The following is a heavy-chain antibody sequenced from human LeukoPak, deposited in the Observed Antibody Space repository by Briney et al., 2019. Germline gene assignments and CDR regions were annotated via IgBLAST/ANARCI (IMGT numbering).Heavy chain of an antibody. Sequence: PGGSLRLSCAASGFTFDDYAMHWARQAPGKGLEWVSGISWNSGSIGYADSVKGRFTISRDNAKNSLYLQMNSLRAEDTALYYCAKALEVYYYGSGSGYWGQGTLVTVSS. CDR1: GFTFDDYA. CDR2: ISWNSGSI. CDR3: AKALEVYYYGSGSGY. V-gene: IGHV3-9*01. D-gene: IGHD3-10*01. J-gene: IGHJ4*02.